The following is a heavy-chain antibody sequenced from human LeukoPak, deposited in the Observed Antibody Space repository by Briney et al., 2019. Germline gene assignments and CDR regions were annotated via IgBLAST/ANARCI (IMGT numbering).Heavy chain of an antibody. CDR3: AKAQSSSGSYYGFDP. D-gene: IGHD1-26*01. CDR1: GFTFDDYT. CDR2: INWDATIT. J-gene: IGHJ5*02. V-gene: IGHV3-43*01. Sequence: GGSLRLSCAASGFTFDDYTMHWVRQTPGKGLEWVSLINWDATITHYADSVEGRFTISRDNSKNSLYLQMNSLRTEDTALYYCAKAQSSSGSYYGFDPWGQGTLVTVSS.